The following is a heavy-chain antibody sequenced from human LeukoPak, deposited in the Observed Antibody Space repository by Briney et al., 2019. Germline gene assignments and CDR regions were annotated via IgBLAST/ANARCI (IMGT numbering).Heavy chain of an antibody. D-gene: IGHD3-16*01. CDR2: ISYDGSNK. V-gene: IGHV3-30-3*01. J-gene: IGHJ4*02. CDR3: ARWGDYPFLDY. CDR1: GFTFSSYA. Sequence: GALRLSCAASGFTFSSYAMHWVRQAPGKGLEWVAVISYDGSNKYYADSVKGRFTISRDNSKNTLYLQMNSLRAEDTAVYYCARWGDYPFLDYWGQGTLVTVSS.